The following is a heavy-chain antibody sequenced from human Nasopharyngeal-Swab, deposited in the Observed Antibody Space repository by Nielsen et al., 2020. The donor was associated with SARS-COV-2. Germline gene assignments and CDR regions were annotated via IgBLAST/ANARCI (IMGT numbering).Heavy chain of an antibody. Sequence: WIRQPPGKGPEWIGYIYYSGSTYYNPSLKSRVTISVDTSKNQFSLKLSSVTAADTAVYYCARGSLPLYDILTGYYPPFDYWGQGTLVTVSS. J-gene: IGHJ4*02. CDR2: IYYSGST. V-gene: IGHV4-31*02. CDR3: ARGSLPLYDILTGYYPPFDY. D-gene: IGHD3-9*01.